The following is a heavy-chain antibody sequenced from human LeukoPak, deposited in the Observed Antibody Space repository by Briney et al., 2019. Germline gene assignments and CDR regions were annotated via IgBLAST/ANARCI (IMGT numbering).Heavy chain of an antibody. Sequence: TSETLSLTCTVSGGSISSSSYYWGWIRQPPGKGLEWIGSIYYSGSTYYNPSLKSRVTISVDTSKNQFSLKLSSVTAADTAVYYCASSIAVAGTYYFDYWGQGTLVTVSS. V-gene: IGHV4-39*01. CDR3: ASSIAVAGTYYFDY. CDR1: GGSISSSSYY. CDR2: IYYSGST. J-gene: IGHJ4*02. D-gene: IGHD6-19*01.